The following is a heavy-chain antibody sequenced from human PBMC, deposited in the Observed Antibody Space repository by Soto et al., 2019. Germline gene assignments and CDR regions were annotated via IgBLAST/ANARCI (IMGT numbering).Heavy chain of an antibody. CDR1: GGSFSGYY. CDR3: AFEVPAATDWFDP. D-gene: IGHD2-2*01. V-gene: IGHV4-34*01. J-gene: IGHJ5*02. Sequence: QVQLQQWGAGLLKPSETLSLTCAVYGGSFSGYYWSWIRQPPGKWLEWIGEINHSGSTNYNPSLKSRVTISVDTSKNQFSLKLSSVTAADTAVYYCAFEVPAATDWFDPWGQGTLVTVSS. CDR2: INHSGST.